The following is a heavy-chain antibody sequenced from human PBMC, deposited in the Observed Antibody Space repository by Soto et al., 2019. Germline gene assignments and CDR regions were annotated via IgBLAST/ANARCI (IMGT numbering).Heavy chain of an antibody. V-gene: IGHV1-46*01. J-gene: IGHJ6*02. CDR2: INPSGGST. Sequence: QVQLVQSGAEVKKPGASVKVSCKASGYTFTSYYMHWVRQAPGQGLEWMGIINPSGGSTSYAQKFQGRVTMTRDTSTSTVYMELSSLRSEDTAVYYCARDQPLNCSSTSCYLGGPAYYGMDVWGQGTTVTVSS. D-gene: IGHD2-2*01. CDR1: GYTFTSYY. CDR3: ARDQPLNCSSTSCYLGGPAYYGMDV.